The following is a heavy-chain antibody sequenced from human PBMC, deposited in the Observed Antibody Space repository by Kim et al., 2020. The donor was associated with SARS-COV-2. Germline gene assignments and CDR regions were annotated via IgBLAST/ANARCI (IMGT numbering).Heavy chain of an antibody. CDR2: IIPIFGTA. CDR3: ARGPDGARVVFYYYYGMDV. CDR1: GGTFSSYA. V-gene: IGHV1-69*13. D-gene: IGHD2-8*02. J-gene: IGHJ6*02. Sequence: SMKVSCKASGGTFSSYAISWVRQAPGQGLEWMGGIIPIFGTANYAQKFQGRVTITADESTSTAYMELSSLRSEDTAVYYCARGPDGARVVFYYYYGMDVWGQGTTVTVSS.